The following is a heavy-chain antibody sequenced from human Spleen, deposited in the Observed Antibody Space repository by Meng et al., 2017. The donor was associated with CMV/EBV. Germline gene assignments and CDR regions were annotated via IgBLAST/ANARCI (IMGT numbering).Heavy chain of an antibody. D-gene: IGHD2-2*02. CDR1: GYTFSNYD. Sequence: ASVKVSCKASGYTFSNYDINWVRQATGQGLEWMGWMSPNSGNTGCAQKFRDRVSITRNISITTAYMELSSLTSEDTAVYYCTRVALAASGRGPAAIIGWFDPWGQGTLVTVSS. CDR3: TRVALAASGRGPAAIIGWFDP. CDR2: MSPNSGNT. V-gene: IGHV1-8*01. J-gene: IGHJ5*02.